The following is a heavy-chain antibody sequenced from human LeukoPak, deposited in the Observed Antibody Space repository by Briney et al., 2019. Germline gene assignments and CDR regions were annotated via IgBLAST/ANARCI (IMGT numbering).Heavy chain of an antibody. D-gene: IGHD2-15*01. J-gene: IGHJ3*02. CDR3: ARVPCPGPTEICDAFDI. V-gene: IGHV3-33*01. CDR1: GFTFSSYG. CDR2: IWYDGSNK. Sequence: PGGSLRLSCAASGFTFSSYGMHWVRQAPGKGLEWVAVIWYDGSNKYYADSVKGRFTISRDNSKNTLYLQMNSLRAEDTAVYYCARVPCPGPTEICDAFDIWGQGTMVTVSS.